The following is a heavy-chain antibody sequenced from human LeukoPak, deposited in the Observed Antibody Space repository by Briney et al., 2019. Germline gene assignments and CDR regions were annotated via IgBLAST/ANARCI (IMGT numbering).Heavy chain of an antibody. CDR1: GFTFSNFV. CDR3: ARDRGYCSSTSCYGGGYYYGMDV. J-gene: IGHJ6*02. Sequence: PGGSLRLSCAASGFTFSNFVMNWVRQAPGKGLEWVSAISGSGGSTYYADSVKGRFTISRDNSKNTLYLQMNSLRAEDTAVYYCARDRGYCSSTSCYGGGYYYGMDVWGQGTTVTVSS. CDR2: ISGSGGST. D-gene: IGHD2-2*01. V-gene: IGHV3-23*01.